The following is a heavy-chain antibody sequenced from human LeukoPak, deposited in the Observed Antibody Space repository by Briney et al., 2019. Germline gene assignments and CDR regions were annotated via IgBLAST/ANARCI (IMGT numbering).Heavy chain of an antibody. J-gene: IGHJ6*04. CDR1: GGSISSYY. Sequence: PSETLSLTCTVSGGSISSYYWSWIRQPPGKGLEWIGYIYYSGSTNYNPSLKSRVTISVDTSKNQFSLKLSSVTAADTAVYYCARERISAGVRGVIHGMDVWGKGTTVTVSS. V-gene: IGHV4-59*12. D-gene: IGHD3-10*01. CDR2: IYYSGST. CDR3: ARERISAGVRGVIHGMDV.